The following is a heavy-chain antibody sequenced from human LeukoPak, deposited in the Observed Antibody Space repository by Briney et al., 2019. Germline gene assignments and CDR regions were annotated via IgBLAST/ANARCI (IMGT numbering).Heavy chain of an antibody. V-gene: IGHV1-2*02. CDR1: GYTFTGYY. J-gene: IGHJ6*03. CDR2: INPNSGGT. CDR3: ARVPQGRYYYYYMDV. Sequence: GASVTVSCTASGYTFTGYYMHWVRQAPGQGLEWMGWINPNSGGTNYAQKFQGRVTMTRDTSISTAYMELSRLRSDDTAVYYCARVPQGRYYYYYMDVWGKGTTVTVSS.